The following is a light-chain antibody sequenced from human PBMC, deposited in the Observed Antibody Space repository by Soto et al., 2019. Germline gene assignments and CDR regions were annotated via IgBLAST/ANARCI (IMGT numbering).Light chain of an antibody. V-gene: IGLV6-57*01. CDR1: SGSIASNY. Sequence: NFLLTQPHSVSESPGKTVIISCTRSSGSIASNYVQWYQQRPGSSPTTVIYADNQRPSGVPDRFSGSIDSSSISASLTISGLETEDEADYYCQSYDATNQVFGGGTKLTVL. CDR2: ADN. CDR3: QSYDATNQV. J-gene: IGLJ3*02.